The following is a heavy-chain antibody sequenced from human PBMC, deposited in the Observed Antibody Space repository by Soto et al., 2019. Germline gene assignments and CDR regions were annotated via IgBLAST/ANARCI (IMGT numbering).Heavy chain of an antibody. D-gene: IGHD2-2*01. CDR1: GYTFTSYD. CDR3: ARGRGTIVLVPAAIPYYYGMDV. V-gene: IGHV1-8*01. Sequence: QVQLVQSGAEVKKPGASVKVSCKASGYTFTSYDINWVRQATGQGLEWMGWMNPNSGNTGYAQKFQGRVTMTRNTSTSTAYIELSSLTSEDTAVYYCARGRGTIVLVPAAIPYYYGMDVWGQGTTVTVSS. CDR2: MNPNSGNT. J-gene: IGHJ6*01.